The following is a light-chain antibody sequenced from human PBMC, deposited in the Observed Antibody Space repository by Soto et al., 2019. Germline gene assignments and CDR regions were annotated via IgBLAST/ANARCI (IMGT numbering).Light chain of an antibody. CDR2: AAS. CDR1: QSISSY. CDR3: QQSYSTPIS. J-gene: IGKJ5*01. V-gene: IGKV1-39*01. Sequence: DIQMTQSPSSLSASVGDRVTITCRASQSISSYLNWYQQKQGKAPKLLIYAASNLQSGVPSRFSGSGSGTDFTHTISSLQPEDFATYYCQQSYSTPISFGQGTRLDIK.